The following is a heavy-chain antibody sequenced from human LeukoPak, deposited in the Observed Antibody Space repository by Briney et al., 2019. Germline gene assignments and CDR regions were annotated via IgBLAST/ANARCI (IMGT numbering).Heavy chain of an antibody. CDR1: GYSISSGYY. CDR2: IYHSGST. V-gene: IGHV4-38-2*01. D-gene: IGHD2-2*01. Sequence: SETLSLTCAVSGYSISSGYYWGWIRQPPGQGLEWIGSIYHSGSTYYNPSLKSRVTISVDTSKNQFSLKLSSVTAADTAVYYCARVGGIVVVPAQLRWFDPWGQGTLVTVSS. CDR3: ARVGGIVVVPAQLRWFDP. J-gene: IGHJ5*02.